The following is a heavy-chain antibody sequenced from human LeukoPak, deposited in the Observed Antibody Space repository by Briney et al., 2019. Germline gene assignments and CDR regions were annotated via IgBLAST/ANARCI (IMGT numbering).Heavy chain of an antibody. CDR3: AKGPYSSSWYWFDP. CDR1: GFTFSSYS. CDR2: ISSSSSYI. J-gene: IGHJ5*02. D-gene: IGHD6-13*01. V-gene: IGHV3-21*04. Sequence: PGGSLRLSCAASGFTFSSYSMNWVRQAPGKGLEWVSSISSSSSYIYYADSVKGRFTISRDNAKNSLYLQMNSLRAEDTAVYYCAKGPYSSSWYWFDPWGQGTLVTVSS.